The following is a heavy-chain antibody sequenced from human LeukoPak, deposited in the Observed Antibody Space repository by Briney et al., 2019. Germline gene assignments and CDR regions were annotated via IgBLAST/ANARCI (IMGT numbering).Heavy chain of an antibody. CDR3: TTDNYYDSSGPYGNAFDI. CDR2: IKSKTDGGTT. V-gene: IGHV3-15*01. D-gene: IGHD3-22*01. Sequence: GGSLRLSCAASGFTLSDAWMSWVRQAPGKGLEWVGRIKSKTDGGTTDYAAPVKGRFTISRDDSKNTLYLQMNSLKTEDTAVYYCTTDNYYDSSGPYGNAFDIWGQGTMVIVSS. CDR1: GFTLSDAW. J-gene: IGHJ3*02.